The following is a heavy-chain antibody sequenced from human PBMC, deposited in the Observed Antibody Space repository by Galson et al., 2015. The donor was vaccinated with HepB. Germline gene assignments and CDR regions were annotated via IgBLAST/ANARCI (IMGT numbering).Heavy chain of an antibody. D-gene: IGHD1-26*01. J-gene: IGHJ4*02. CDR1: GFTFSSYA. CDR3: AKSDSGSYGPQDY. V-gene: IGHV3-23*01. Sequence: SLRLSCAASGFTFSSYAMSWVRQAPGKGLEWVSAISGSGGSTYYADSVKGRFTISRDNSKNTLYLQMNSLRAEDTAVYYCAKSDSGSYGPQDYWGQGTLVTVSS. CDR2: ISGSGGST.